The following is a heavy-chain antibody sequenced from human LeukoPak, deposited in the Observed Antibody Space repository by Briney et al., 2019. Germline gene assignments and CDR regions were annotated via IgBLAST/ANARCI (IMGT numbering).Heavy chain of an antibody. J-gene: IGHJ6*02. D-gene: IGHD1-26*01. CDR1: GGSFSGSA. V-gene: IGHV3-73*01. CDR3: IRGAASGSYYGFDV. CDR2: IRSKANNYAT. Sequence: PSETLSLTCAVYGGSFSGSAMHWVRQASGKGLEWVGRIRSKANNYATAYATSVKGRFTLSRDDSKNTAYLQMNSLKTEDTAVYCCIRGAASGSYYGFDVWGQGATVTVSS.